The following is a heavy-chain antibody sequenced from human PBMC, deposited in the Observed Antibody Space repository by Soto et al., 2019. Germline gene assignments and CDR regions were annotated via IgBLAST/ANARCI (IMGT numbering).Heavy chain of an antibody. CDR3: ERNRRKLVRGDFDY. Sequence: GGSLRLSCAASGFTFSSYAMHWVRQAPGKGLEWVAVISYDGSNKYYADSMKGRFTISRDNSKNTLYLQMNSLRAEDTAVYYCERNRRKLVRGDFDYWGQGTPVTVSS. D-gene: IGHD6-13*01. CDR2: ISYDGSNK. CDR1: GFTFSSYA. J-gene: IGHJ4*02. V-gene: IGHV3-30-3*01.